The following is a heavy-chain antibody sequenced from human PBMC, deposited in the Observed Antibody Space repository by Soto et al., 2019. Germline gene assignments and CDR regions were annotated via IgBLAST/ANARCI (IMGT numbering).Heavy chain of an antibody. CDR2: VWYDGSNK. J-gene: IGHJ6*04. V-gene: IGHV3-33*01. CDR3: AREGKVLRCLGGSNAVYYYNGMDV. Sequence: GGSLRLSCAASGFTFSSYGMHWVRQAPGKGLEWVAVVWYDGSNKYYADSVKGRFTISRDNSKNTLYLQMNSLRAEDTAVYYCAREGKVLRCLGGSNAVYYYNGMDVWGKGTTVTVSS. CDR1: GFTFSSYG. D-gene: IGHD3-3*01.